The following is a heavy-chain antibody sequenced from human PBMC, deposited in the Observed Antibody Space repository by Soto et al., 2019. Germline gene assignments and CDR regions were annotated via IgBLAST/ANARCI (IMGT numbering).Heavy chain of an antibody. CDR3: AKEKSPYSYGSSYYFDY. CDR1: AFTFSSYG. CDR2: ISYDGSNK. Sequence: QVQLVESGGGVVQPGRSLRLSCAASAFTFSSYGMHWVRQAPGKGLGWVAVISYDGSNKYYADSVKGRFTISRDNSKNTLYLQMNSLRAEDTAVYYCAKEKSPYSYGSSYYFDYRGQGTLVTVSS. V-gene: IGHV3-30*18. J-gene: IGHJ4*02. D-gene: IGHD5-18*01.